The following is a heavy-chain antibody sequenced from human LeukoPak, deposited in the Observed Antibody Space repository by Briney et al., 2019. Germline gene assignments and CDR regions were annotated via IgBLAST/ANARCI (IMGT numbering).Heavy chain of an antibody. Sequence: VGSLRLSCAASGFTFSSYSMNWVRQAPGKGLEWVSSISSISSYIYYADSVKGRFTVSRDNAKNSLYLQMDSLRAEDTAVYYCARDPSGTYYPRVSGALDIWGQGTMVTVSS. CDR1: GFTFSSYS. CDR3: ARDPSGTYYPRVSGALDI. CDR2: ISSISSYI. J-gene: IGHJ3*02. V-gene: IGHV3-21*01. D-gene: IGHD1-26*01.